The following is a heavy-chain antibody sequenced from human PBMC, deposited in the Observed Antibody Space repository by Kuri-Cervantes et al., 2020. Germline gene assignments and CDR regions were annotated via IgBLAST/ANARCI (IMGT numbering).Heavy chain of an antibody. Sequence: SETLSLTCAVYGGSFSGYYWSWIRQPPGKGLEWIGEINHSGSTNYNPSLKSRVIISVDTSKNQFSLKLSSVTAADTAVYYCARASRGYSYGYHYWGQGTLVTVSS. V-gene: IGHV4-34*01. CDR2: INHSGST. CDR3: ARASRGYSYGYHY. J-gene: IGHJ4*02. CDR1: GGSFSGYY. D-gene: IGHD5-18*01.